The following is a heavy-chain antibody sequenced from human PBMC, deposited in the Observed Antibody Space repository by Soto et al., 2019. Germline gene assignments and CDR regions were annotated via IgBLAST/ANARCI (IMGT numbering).Heavy chain of an antibody. J-gene: IGHJ5*02. CDR2: IIPIFGTA. Sequence: SVKVSCKASGATFSSYAISWVRQAPGQGLEWMGGIIPIFGTANYAQKFQGRVTITADKSTSTAYMELSSLRSEDTAVYYCARVLRGYFDLNCFDPWGQGTLVTVSS. CDR1: GATFSSYA. D-gene: IGHD3-9*01. V-gene: IGHV1-69*06. CDR3: ARVLRGYFDLNCFDP.